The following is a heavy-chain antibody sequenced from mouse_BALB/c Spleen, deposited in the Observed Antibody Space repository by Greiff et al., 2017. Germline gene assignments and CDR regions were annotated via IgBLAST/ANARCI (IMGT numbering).Heavy chain of an antibody. CDR3: ARGRDYADY. D-gene: IGHD2-4*01. CDR1: GFTFSSYA. V-gene: IGHV5-6-5*01. Sequence: EVKLMESGGDLVKPGGSLKLSCAASGFTFSSYAMSWVRQTPEKRLEWVASISSGGSTYYPDSVKGRFTISRDNARNILYLQMSSLRSEDTAMYYCARGRDYADYWGQGTTLTVSS. J-gene: IGHJ2*01. CDR2: ISSGGST.